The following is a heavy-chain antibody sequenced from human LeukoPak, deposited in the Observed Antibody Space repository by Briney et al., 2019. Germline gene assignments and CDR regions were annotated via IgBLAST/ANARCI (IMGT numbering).Heavy chain of an antibody. CDR1: GGSISSYY. CDR3: ASSGYDRCFDY. J-gene: IGHJ4*02. Sequence: SGTLSLTCTVSGGSISSYYWSWIRQPPGKGLEWIGYIYYSGSTNYNPSLKSRVTISVDTSKNQFSLKLSSVTAADTAVYYCASSGYDRCFDYWGEGTLVTVST. CDR2: IYYSGST. D-gene: IGHD5-12*01. V-gene: IGHV4-59*01.